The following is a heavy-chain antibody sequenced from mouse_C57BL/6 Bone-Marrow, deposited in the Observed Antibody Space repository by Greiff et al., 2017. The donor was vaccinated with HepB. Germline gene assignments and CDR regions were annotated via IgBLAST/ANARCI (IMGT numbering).Heavy chain of an antibody. CDR2: IYPGDGDT. D-gene: IGHD1-3*01. Sequence: QVQLQQSGPELVKPGASVKISCKASGYAFSSSWMNWVKQRPGKGLEWIGRIYPGDGDTNYNGKFKGKATLTADKSSSTAYMQLSSLTSEDSAVYFCATITAWYFDVWGTGTTVTVSS. CDR3: ATITAWYFDV. J-gene: IGHJ1*03. CDR1: GYAFSSSW. V-gene: IGHV1-82*01.